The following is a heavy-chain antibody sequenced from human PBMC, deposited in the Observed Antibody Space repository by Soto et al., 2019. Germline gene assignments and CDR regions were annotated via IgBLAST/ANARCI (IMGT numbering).Heavy chain of an antibody. J-gene: IGHJ4*02. CDR1: GYTFVNYA. D-gene: IGHD2-15*01. Sequence: QVQLVQSAAEVKKPGASVKVSCKASGYTFVNYAFTWVRQAPGQGREWMGGTSAYNGNTKYAQKFLGRVTMTTDTSTGTAYMGLRSLRSDDTAVYFCVMLPCRGRTCYPATFDYWGEGPLVTVSS. V-gene: IGHV1-18*01. CDR2: TSAYNGNT. CDR3: VMLPCRGRTCYPATFDY.